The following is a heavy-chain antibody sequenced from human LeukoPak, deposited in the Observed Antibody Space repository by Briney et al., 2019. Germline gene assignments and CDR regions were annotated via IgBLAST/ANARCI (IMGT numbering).Heavy chain of an antibody. D-gene: IGHD2-2*01. CDR3: ARLHIVVVPAAIDY. CDR2: IYHSGST. V-gene: IGHV4-38-2*01. Sequence: PSETLSLTCAVSGYSISSGYYWGWIRQPPGKGLEWIGSIYHSGSTYYNPSLKSRVTISVDTSKHQFSLKLSSVPAADTAVYYCARLHIVVVPAAIDYWGQGTLVTVSS. J-gene: IGHJ4*02. CDR1: GYSISSGYY.